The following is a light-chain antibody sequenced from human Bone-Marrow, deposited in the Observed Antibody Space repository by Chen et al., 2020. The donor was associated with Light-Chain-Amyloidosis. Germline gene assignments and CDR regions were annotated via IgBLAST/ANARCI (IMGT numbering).Light chain of an antibody. CDR1: DLPTKY. CDR2: RDT. Sequence: SYELTQPPSVSVSPGQTARITCSGDDLPTKYAVWYQQNPGQAPVLVIQRDTERPSGISERFSGSSSGTTATLTISGVQAEDEADYHCQSADSSGTYEVIFGGGTKLTVL. J-gene: IGLJ2*01. V-gene: IGLV3-25*03. CDR3: QSADSSGTYEVI.